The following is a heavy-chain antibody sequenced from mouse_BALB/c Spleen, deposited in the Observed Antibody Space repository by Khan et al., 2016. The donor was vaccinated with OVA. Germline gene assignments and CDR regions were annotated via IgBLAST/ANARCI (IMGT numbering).Heavy chain of an antibody. V-gene: IGHV1-18*01. Sequence: VRLQQSGPEVVKPGASVKISCKASGYTFIDYNMDWVKQSHGKSLEWIGDINPKNGDTFYNQKLMGKATLTVDKSSSTAFMELRSLTSDDTAVYYWARTGYGSLCYWGQGTTLTVSS. CDR1: GYTFIDYN. CDR2: INPKNGDT. J-gene: IGHJ2*01. CDR3: ARTGYGSLCY. D-gene: IGHD1-1*01.